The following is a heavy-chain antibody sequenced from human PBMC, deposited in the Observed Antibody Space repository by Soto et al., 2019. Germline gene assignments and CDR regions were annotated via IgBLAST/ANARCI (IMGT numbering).Heavy chain of an antibody. CDR1: GFTFSSYA. Sequence: HPGGSLRLSCAASGFTFSSYAMSWVRQAPGKGLEWVSAISGSGGSTYYADSVKGRFTISRDNSKNTLYLQMNSLRAEDTAVYYCAKTCQYYYDSSGYYYEPYYFDYWGQGTLVTVSS. V-gene: IGHV3-23*01. CDR2: ISGSGGST. D-gene: IGHD3-22*01. J-gene: IGHJ4*02. CDR3: AKTCQYYYDSSGYYYEPYYFDY.